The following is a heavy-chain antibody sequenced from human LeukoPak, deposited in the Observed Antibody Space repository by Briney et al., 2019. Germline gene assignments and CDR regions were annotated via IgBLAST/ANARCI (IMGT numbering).Heavy chain of an antibody. CDR2: ISTSGNTI. CDR1: GFTFSIYE. J-gene: IGHJ6*03. Sequence: GGSLRLSCAASGFTFSIYEMNWVRQAPGKGLEWLSHISTSGNTIHYANSVEGRFTISRDDAKNSLYLQMNSLRVEDTALYFCARDATTAVGWVYMDVWGKGTTVTISS. V-gene: IGHV3-48*03. D-gene: IGHD1-1*01. CDR3: ARDATTAVGWVYMDV.